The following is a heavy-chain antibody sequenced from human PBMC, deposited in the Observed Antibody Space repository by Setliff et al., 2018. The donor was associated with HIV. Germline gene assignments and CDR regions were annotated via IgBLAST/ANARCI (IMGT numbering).Heavy chain of an antibody. V-gene: IGHV3-7*01. CDR1: GFTFSNYW. CDR3: ARDQIYYDSGSYPFYMDV. CDR2: IKQNGILQ. J-gene: IGHJ6*03. D-gene: IGHD3-22*01. Sequence: GGSLRLSCAASGFTFSNYWMSWVRQAPGKGLEWVANIKQNGILQYYLDSVKGRFTVSRDNSKNTVYLQMNSLRAEDTAVYYCARDQIYYDSGSYPFYMDVWGKGTTVTVSS.